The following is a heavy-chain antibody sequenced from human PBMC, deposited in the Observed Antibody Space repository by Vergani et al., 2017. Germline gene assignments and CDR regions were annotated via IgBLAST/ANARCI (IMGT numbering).Heavy chain of an antibody. D-gene: IGHD2-21*01. Sequence: EVQLVESGGGIVKPVGSLRLSCVASGFSFRNAWTNWVRRTPGKGLEWVGRIKSTFDRGTTDYAAAVKGRFTISRDDSKNTLFLQMNGLKTEDIGVYYCTTDPRYCGDGSCYWLRDHHYYGMDVWGQGTTVTVSS. CDR2: IKSTFDRGTT. J-gene: IGHJ6*02. CDR1: GFSFRNAW. CDR3: TTDPRYCGDGSCYWLRDHHYYGMDV. V-gene: IGHV3-15*07.